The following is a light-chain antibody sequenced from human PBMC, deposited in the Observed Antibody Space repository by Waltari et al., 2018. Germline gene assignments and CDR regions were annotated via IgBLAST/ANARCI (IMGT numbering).Light chain of an antibody. CDR2: GNT. V-gene: IGLV1-40*01. CDR3: QSYDTRLGAWV. Sequence: QSVLTQPPSVSGAPGQRVTISCTGRSSNIGAGYDVHWYQHLTGTAPKLLIYGNTNRPSGVPDQFSGSKSGTSASLVITGLQAEDEANYYCQSYDTRLGAWVFGGGTKLTVL. J-gene: IGLJ3*02. CDR1: SSNIGAGYD.